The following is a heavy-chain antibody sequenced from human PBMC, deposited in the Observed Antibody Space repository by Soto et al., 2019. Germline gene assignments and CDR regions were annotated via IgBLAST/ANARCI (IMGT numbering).Heavy chain of an antibody. CDR3: ARDVGLDSDDFFAY. Sequence: GGSLRLSCTASGFTFSSYGMGWVRQAPGKGLQWVSTIRGDGGQTHYTDSVKGRFSISRDNSKNTVSLQMDSLRAEDTAMDFCARDVGLDSDDFFAYWGQGTQVTVSS. J-gene: IGHJ4*02. CDR1: GFTFSSYG. CDR2: IRGDGGQT. D-gene: IGHD3-9*01. V-gene: IGHV3-23*01.